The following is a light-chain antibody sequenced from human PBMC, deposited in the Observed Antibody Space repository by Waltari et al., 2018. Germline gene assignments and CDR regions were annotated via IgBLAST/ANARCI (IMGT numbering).Light chain of an antibody. CDR3: LQYKSYPRT. CDR1: QDINTD. Sequence: DIQMTQSPSSLSASVGDRITITCRASQDINTDLAWFQQKSGKAPKSLIYGASNLQSGVPSKFSGSGSVTDFTLTISSLQPEDFATYYCLQYKSYPRTFAQGTKVEIK. J-gene: IGKJ1*01. CDR2: GAS. V-gene: IGKV1-16*02.